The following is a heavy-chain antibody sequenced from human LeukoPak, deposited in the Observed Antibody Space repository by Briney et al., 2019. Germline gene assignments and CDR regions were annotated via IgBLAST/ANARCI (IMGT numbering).Heavy chain of an antibody. V-gene: IGHV1-69*04. Sequence: ASVKVSCKASGGSFNSYGITWVRQAPGQGLEWMGRIIPILDMSNYAQKFQGRVMITADKSTRTAYMEVSSLRSEDTAMYYCARDGGWLQTQNHYYYHGMDVWGQGTTVTVSS. CDR2: IIPILDMS. CDR3: ARDGGWLQTQNHYYYHGMDV. CDR1: GGSFNSYG. D-gene: IGHD5-24*01. J-gene: IGHJ6*02.